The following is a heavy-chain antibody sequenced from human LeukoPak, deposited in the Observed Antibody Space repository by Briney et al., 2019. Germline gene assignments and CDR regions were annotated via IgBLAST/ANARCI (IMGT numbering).Heavy chain of an antibody. CDR1: GFTFSSYA. V-gene: IGHV4-59*08. CDR3: ARGSRIAVAGIRYYYGMDV. CDR2: IYYSGST. Sequence: GSLRLSCAASGFTFSSYAMSWIRQPPGEGLEWIGYIYYSGSTTYNPSLKSRVTISIDTSKNQFSLKLSSVTAADTAVYYCARGSRIAVAGIRYYYGMDVWGQGTTVTVSS. J-gene: IGHJ6*02. D-gene: IGHD6-19*01.